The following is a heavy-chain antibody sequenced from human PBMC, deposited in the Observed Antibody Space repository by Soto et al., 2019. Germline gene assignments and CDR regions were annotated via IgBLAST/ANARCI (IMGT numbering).Heavy chain of an antibody. V-gene: IGHV4-39*01. J-gene: IGHJ6*03. D-gene: IGHD3-3*01. CDR3: ASISGIFGVVIGYYYYYMDV. CDR2: IYYSGST. Sequence: QLQLQESGPGLVKPSETLSLTCTVSGGSISSSSYYWGWIRQPPGKGLEWIGSIYYSGSTYYNPSLKSRVTISVDTSKNQFSLKLSSVTAADTAVYYCASISGIFGVVIGYYYYYMDVWGKGTTVTVSS. CDR1: GGSISSSSYY.